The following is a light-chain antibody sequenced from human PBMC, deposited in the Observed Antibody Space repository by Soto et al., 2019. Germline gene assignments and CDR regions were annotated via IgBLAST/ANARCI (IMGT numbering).Light chain of an antibody. CDR3: QHYNSYWT. CDR2: DAS. Sequence: DFQMTQSPSTLSASVGDRVTITCRASQNIRSRLAWFQQKPGKAPKLLIYDASSLESGVPQRFSGSGSGTEFPITSSRQQTDDFSTYYCQHYNSYWTFGQGTKVE. V-gene: IGKV1-5*01. J-gene: IGKJ1*01. CDR1: QNIRSR.